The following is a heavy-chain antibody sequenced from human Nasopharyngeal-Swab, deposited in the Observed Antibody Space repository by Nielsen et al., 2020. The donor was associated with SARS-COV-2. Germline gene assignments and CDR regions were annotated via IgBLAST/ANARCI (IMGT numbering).Heavy chain of an antibody. CDR2: MNSDGSRT. V-gene: IGHV3-74*01. CDR3: ARVDVHDAFDV. CDR1: GFTFSSYW. D-gene: IGHD3-16*01. J-gene: IGHJ3*01. Sequence: GESLKISCAASGFTFSSYWMHWVRQAPGEGLVWVSRMNSDGSRTSYADSVKGRFTISRDKAKNTLYLQMNGLRAEDTAVYYCARVDVHDAFDVWGQGTMVTVSS.